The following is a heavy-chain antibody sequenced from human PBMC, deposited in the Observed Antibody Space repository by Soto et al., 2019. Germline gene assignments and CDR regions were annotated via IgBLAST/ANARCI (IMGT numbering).Heavy chain of an antibody. CDR2: SYYSERT. CDR3: ARAKGFGILTGFGY. D-gene: IGHD3-9*01. J-gene: IGHJ4*02. Sequence: SETLSLTXXXXXLSISSGDSYWSCIRQLPVKGLECIGYSYYSERTYYNPSLKSRVTISVDTSKNQFSLKLSSVTAADTAVYYCARAKGFGILTGFGYWGQGTLVTVSS. V-gene: IGHV4-30-4*01. CDR1: XLSISSGDSY.